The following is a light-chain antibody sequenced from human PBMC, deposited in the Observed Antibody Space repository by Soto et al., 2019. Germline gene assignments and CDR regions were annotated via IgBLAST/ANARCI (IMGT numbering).Light chain of an antibody. CDR3: KQYGSSPIT. CDR2: GAY. Sequence: IVLAQSPGTLSLSLGERATLSCRAGQSVFNNHIGWYQQKPGQAHRRVIFGAYFRATGIQDRFSGSGSGTDFTLTIRSLQPEDFAVYYCKQYGSSPITVGQGTRVEIK. J-gene: IGKJ5*01. CDR1: QSVFNNH. V-gene: IGKV3-20*01.